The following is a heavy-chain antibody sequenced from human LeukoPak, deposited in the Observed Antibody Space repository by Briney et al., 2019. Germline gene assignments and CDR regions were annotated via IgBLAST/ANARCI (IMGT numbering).Heavy chain of an antibody. Sequence: SETLSLTCTVSGGSISSYYWSWIRQPPGKGLEWIGYIYYSGSTNYNPSLKSRVTISVDTSKNQFSLKLSSVTAADTAVYYCARARYSGSYYFDYWGQGTLVTVSS. CDR1: GGSISSYY. J-gene: IGHJ4*02. CDR2: IYYSGST. V-gene: IGHV4-59*08. CDR3: ARARYSGSYYFDY. D-gene: IGHD1-26*01.